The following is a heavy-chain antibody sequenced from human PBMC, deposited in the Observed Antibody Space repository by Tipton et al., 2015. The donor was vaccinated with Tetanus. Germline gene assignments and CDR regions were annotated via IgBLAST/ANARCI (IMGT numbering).Heavy chain of an antibody. CDR2: IYCSGST. Sequence: LRLSCTVSGGSISSYYWSWIRQPPGKGLEWIGYIYCSGSTNYNPSLKSRVTISVDTSKNQFSLKLSSVTAADTAVYYCARVGGYYDILTGYRYYGMDVWGQGTTVTVSS. CDR1: GGSISSYY. J-gene: IGHJ6*02. CDR3: ARVGGYYDILTGYRYYGMDV. D-gene: IGHD3-9*01. V-gene: IGHV4-59*01.